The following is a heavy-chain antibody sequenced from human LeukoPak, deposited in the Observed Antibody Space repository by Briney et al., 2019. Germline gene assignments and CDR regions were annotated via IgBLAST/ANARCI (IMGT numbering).Heavy chain of an antibody. CDR2: IYYSGST. CDR1: GGSISSGGYY. CDR3: ARDSYCSSTSCYTGAYWYFDL. V-gene: IGHV4-31*03. J-gene: IGHJ2*01. D-gene: IGHD2-2*02. Sequence: SETLSLTCTVSGGSISSGGYYWSWIRQHPGKGLEWIGYIYYSGSTYYNPSLKSRVTISVDTSKNQFSLKLSSVTAADTAMYYCARDSYCSSTSCYTGAYWYFDLWGRGTLVTVSS.